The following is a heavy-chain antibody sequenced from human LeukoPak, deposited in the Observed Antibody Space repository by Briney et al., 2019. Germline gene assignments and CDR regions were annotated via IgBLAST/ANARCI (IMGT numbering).Heavy chain of an antibody. CDR2: ISASGNT. J-gene: IGHJ5*02. Sequence: SETLSLRCTVSGVSISGNDWSWIRQPAGKGLEWIGRISASGNTNYNPSLKSRVTISIDKSNNQFSLRLTSVTAADTAVYYCTGGDTVLRVGGRGTWFDPWGQGTLVTVSS. CDR3: TGGDTVLRVGGRGTWFDP. D-gene: IGHD2-15*01. V-gene: IGHV4-4*07. CDR1: GVSISGND.